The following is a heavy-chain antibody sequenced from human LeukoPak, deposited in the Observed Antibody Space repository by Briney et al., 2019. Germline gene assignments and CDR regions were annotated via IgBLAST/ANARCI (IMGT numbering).Heavy chain of an antibody. CDR3: ARLGDGYNYFFDY. D-gene: IGHD5-24*01. CDR1: GYIFTSYW. J-gene: IGHJ4*02. V-gene: IGHV5-51*01. Sequence: GASLQISCKGSGYIFTSYWIGWVRQMPGKGLEWMGIIYPGDSDTRYSPSFQGQVTISADKSISTAYLRWSSLKASDTAMYYCARLGDGYNYFFDYWGQGTLVTVSS. CDR2: IYPGDSDT.